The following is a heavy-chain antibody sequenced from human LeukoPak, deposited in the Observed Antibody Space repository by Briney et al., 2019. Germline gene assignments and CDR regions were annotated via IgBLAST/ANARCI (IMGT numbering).Heavy chain of an antibody. Sequence: GGSLRLSCAASGFTFSTYAMTWVRQAPGKGLVWVSRINGDGRSTTYADSAKGRFTISRDNAKNTLYLQMNSLRVEDTAVYYCARGFDYYDSTGSGYWGQGTLVTVSS. D-gene: IGHD3-22*01. CDR1: GFTFSTYA. CDR2: INGDGRST. CDR3: ARGFDYYDSTGSGY. J-gene: IGHJ4*02. V-gene: IGHV3-74*01.